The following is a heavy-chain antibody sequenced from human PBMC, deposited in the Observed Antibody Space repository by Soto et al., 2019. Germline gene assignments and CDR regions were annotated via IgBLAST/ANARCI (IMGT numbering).Heavy chain of an antibody. J-gene: IGHJ6*02. Sequence: SGPTLVNPPQTLTLTCTFSGFSLSTSGFGVGWVRQPPGKSLEWLALIYSNEDRRYNPSLRDRLTLTKDTSKNRVVLKLTNVDPVDTATYYCGHRRESYDYSGLDVWGQGTTVTVSS. CDR1: GFSLSTSGFG. CDR2: IYSNEDR. V-gene: IGHV2-5*01. CDR3: GHRRESYDYSGLDV. D-gene: IGHD3-16*01.